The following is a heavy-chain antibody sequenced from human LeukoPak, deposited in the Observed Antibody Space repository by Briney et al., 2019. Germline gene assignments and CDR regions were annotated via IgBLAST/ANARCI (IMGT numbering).Heavy chain of an antibody. J-gene: IGHJ4*02. Sequence: GESLKISCKGSGYNFTNYWIGWVRQVPGRGLEWMGSIHPGDSATRYSPSFQGQVTISADKSISTAYLQWSGLKASDAAMFYCARRGGSPFDYWAQGTLVTVSS. CDR2: IHPGDSAT. V-gene: IGHV5-51*01. D-gene: IGHD2-15*01. CDR3: ARRGGSPFDY. CDR1: GYNFTNYW.